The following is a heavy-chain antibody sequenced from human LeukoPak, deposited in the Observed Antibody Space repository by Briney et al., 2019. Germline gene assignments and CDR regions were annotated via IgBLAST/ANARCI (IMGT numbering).Heavy chain of an antibody. CDR2: IYYSGST. J-gene: IGHJ3*02. D-gene: IGHD3-22*01. Sequence: SETLSLTCTVSGGSISSYYWSWIRQPPGKGLEWIGHIYYSGSTNYNPSLKSRVTMSVDTSKNQFSLKLSSVTAADTAVYYCARGAYYYASSGYFTFDIWGQGTMVTVSS. CDR1: GGSISSYY. CDR3: ARGAYYYASSGYFTFDI. V-gene: IGHV4-59*12.